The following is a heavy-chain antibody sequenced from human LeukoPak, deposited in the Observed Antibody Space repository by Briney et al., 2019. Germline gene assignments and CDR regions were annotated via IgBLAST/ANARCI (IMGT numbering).Heavy chain of an antibody. V-gene: IGHV1-69*01. Sequence: SVKVSCKASGGTFSSYAISWVRQAPGQGLEWMGGIIPIFGTANYAQKFQGRVTITADESTSTAYMELSSLRSEDTAVYYCARDRAVAGPVDAFDIWGQGTMATVSS. CDR1: GGTFSSYA. D-gene: IGHD6-19*01. CDR2: IIPIFGTA. J-gene: IGHJ3*02. CDR3: ARDRAVAGPVDAFDI.